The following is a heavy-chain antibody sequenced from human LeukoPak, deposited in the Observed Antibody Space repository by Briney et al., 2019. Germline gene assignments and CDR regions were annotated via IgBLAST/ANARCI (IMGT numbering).Heavy chain of an antibody. CDR1: GNTVTSYD. Sequence: ASLKYSCKASGNTVTSYDINWVRQATGQRLEWMGWMNPNSGNTGYAQKFQGRVTMTRNTSISTAYMELSSLRSEDTAVYYCARVGEVAVAGTTAEYFQHWGQGTLVTVSS. D-gene: IGHD6-19*01. CDR3: ARVGEVAVAGTTAEYFQH. V-gene: IGHV1-8*01. CDR2: MNPNSGNT. J-gene: IGHJ1*01.